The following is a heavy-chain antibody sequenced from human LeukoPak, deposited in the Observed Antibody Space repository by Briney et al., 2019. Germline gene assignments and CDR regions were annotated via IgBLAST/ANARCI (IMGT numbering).Heavy chain of an antibody. CDR2: IYYSGST. J-gene: IGHJ4*02. Sequence: SETLSLTCTVSGGSISSYYWSWIRQPPGKGLEWIGYIYYSGSTNYNPSLKSRVTISVDTSKNQFSLKLSSVTAADTAVYYCARAGQNRIAARSANFDYWGQGTLVTVSS. V-gene: IGHV4-59*01. CDR1: GGSISSYY. D-gene: IGHD6-6*01. CDR3: ARAGQNRIAARSANFDY.